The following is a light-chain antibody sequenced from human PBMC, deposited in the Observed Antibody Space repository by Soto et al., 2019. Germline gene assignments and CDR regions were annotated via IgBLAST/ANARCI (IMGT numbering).Light chain of an antibody. V-gene: IGLV4-60*02. CDR3: ETWDINTHVV. CDR1: SGHSSYI. Sequence: QSVLTQSSSASASLGSSVKLTCTLSSGHSSYIIAWHQQQPGKAPRYLMKLEGSGSYNKGSGVPDRFSGSSSGADRYLTISNLQFEDEADYYCETWDINTHVVFGGATKLTVL. J-gene: IGLJ2*01. CDR2: LEGSGSY.